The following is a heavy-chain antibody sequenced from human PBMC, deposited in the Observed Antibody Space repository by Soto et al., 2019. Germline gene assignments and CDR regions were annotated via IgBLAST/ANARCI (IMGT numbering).Heavy chain of an antibody. Sequence: GGSLRLSCAASGFIFSNYWMHWVRQAPGKGLVWVSRISGDLSSTNYADSVKGRFTISRDNAKNTLSLQMDSLRADDTAVYFCASGMVFSAQDYWGQGALVTVSS. CDR3: ASGMVFSAQDY. V-gene: IGHV3-74*01. CDR1: GFIFSNYW. D-gene: IGHD2-8*01. CDR2: ISGDLSST. J-gene: IGHJ4*02.